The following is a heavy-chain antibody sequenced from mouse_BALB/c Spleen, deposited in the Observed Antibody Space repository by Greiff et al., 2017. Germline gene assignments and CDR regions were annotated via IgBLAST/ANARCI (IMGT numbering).Heavy chain of an antibody. CDR1: GFTFTDYY. D-gene: IGHD1-1*01. CDR3: ARDRGYGSSLAWFAY. J-gene: IGHJ3*01. CDR2: IRNKANGYTT. Sequence: EVKLMESGGGLVQPGGSLRLSCATSGFTFTDYYMSWVRQPPGKALEWLGFIRNKANGYTTEYSASVKGRFTISRDNSQSILYLQMNTLRAEDSATYYCARDRGYGSSLAWFAYWGQGTLVTVSA. V-gene: IGHV7-3*02.